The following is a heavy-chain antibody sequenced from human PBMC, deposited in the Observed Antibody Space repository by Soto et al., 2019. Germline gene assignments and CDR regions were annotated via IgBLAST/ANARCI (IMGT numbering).Heavy chain of an antibody. V-gene: IGHV1-3*01. J-gene: IGHJ5*02. Sequence: GASGKVSCKASGYTFTSYAMHWVRQAPGQRLEWMGWINAGNGNTKYSQKFQGRVTITRDTSASTAYMELSSLRSEDTAVYYCATIPGIAAAGTWGQGTLVTVSS. CDR3: ATIPGIAAAGT. CDR2: INAGNGNT. D-gene: IGHD6-13*01. CDR1: GYTFTSYA.